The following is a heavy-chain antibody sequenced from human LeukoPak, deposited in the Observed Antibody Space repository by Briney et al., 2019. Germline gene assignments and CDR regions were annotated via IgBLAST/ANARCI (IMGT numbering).Heavy chain of an antibody. CDR3: ARASSSVVTAVFDY. V-gene: IGHV3-20*04. CDR1: GFSFDEFG. Sequence: GGSLRVSCAASGFSFDEFGISWVRQAPGQGLEWVSGINWSGDSTGYADSVKGRFTISRDNAEKSVYLQMTNLRADDTAFYYCARASSSVVTAVFDYWGQGTMVTVSS. J-gene: IGHJ4*02. CDR2: INWSGDST. D-gene: IGHD2-21*02.